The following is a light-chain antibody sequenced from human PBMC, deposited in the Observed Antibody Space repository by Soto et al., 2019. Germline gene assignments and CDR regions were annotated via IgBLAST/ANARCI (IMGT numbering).Light chain of an antibody. J-gene: IGKJ1*01. CDR2: DAS. CDR3: QQRSHWPT. V-gene: IGKV3-11*01. Sequence: EIVLTQSPATLSLSPGERATLSCRASQTVSSSLAWYQQRRGQAPRLLIYDASNRATGIPARFSGSESGTDFTLSISSLEPEDFAVYYCQQRSHWPTFGQGTKVDI. CDR1: QTVSSS.